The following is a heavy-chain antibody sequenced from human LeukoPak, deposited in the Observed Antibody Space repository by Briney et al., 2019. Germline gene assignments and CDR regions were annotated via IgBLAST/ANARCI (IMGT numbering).Heavy chain of an antibody. V-gene: IGHV3-13*01. D-gene: IGHD3-22*01. CDR3: ARRSSGYYHDAFDI. Sequence: SRGSLRLSCAASGFTFSSYDMHWVRQATGKGLEWVSAIGTAGDTYYPGSVKGRFTISRENAKNSLYLQMNSLRAGDTAVYYCARRSSGYYHDAFDIWGQGTMVTVSS. CDR1: GFTFSSYD. CDR2: IGTAGDT. J-gene: IGHJ3*02.